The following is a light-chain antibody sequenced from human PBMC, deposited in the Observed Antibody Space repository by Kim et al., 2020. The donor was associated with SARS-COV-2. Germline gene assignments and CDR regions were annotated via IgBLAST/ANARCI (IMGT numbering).Light chain of an antibody. Sequence: LSWSPGERPTLPCRASQSVRNDLAWYQPRPGQAPRLLIFDASNRATGIPARFSGSGSGTDFTLTISSLEPEDFAVYYCQQRANWYSFGQGTKLEI. J-gene: IGKJ2*03. CDR3: QQRANWYS. V-gene: IGKV3-11*01. CDR2: DAS. CDR1: QSVRND.